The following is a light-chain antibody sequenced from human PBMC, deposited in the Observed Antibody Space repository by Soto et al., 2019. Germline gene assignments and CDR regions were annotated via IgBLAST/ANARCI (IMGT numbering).Light chain of an antibody. CDR1: QSFSSSY. V-gene: IGKV3-20*01. Sequence: EIVLTQSPGTLSLSPGERATLSCRASQSFSSSYLAWYQQKPGQAPRLLIFGASTRATGIPDRFNGSRSGTHFTLTITRLEPEDFAVYYCQQYGSSHLTFGGGPKVEIK. J-gene: IGKJ4*01. CDR3: QQYGSSHLT. CDR2: GAS.